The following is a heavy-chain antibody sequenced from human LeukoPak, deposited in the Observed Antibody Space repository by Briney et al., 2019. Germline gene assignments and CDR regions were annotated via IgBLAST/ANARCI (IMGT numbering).Heavy chain of an antibody. CDR2: FDPEDGET. CDR3: ARDRVGQQLVGRKYYYYYMDV. V-gene: IGHV1-24*01. D-gene: IGHD6-13*01. Sequence: ASVKVPCKVSGYTLTELSMHWVRQAPGKGLEWMGGFDPEDGETIYAQKFQGRVTMTGDTSTDTAYMELSSLRSEDTAVYYCARDRVGQQLVGRKYYYYYMDVWGKGNTVTISS. CDR1: GYTLTELS. J-gene: IGHJ6*03.